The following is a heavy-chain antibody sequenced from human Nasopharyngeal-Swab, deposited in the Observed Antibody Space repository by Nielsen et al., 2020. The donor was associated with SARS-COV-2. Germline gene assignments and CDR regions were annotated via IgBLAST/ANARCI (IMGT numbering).Heavy chain of an antibody. CDR3: ARGNGAFDY. CDR1: GGSFSGYY. V-gene: IGHV4-34*01. J-gene: IGHJ4*02. D-gene: IGHD4-17*01. CDR2: INHSGST. Sequence: GSLRLSYAVYGGSFSGYYWSWIRQPPGKGLEWIGEINHSGSTNYNPSLKSRVTISVDTSKNQFSLKLSSVTAADTAVYYCARGNGAFDYWGQGTLVTVSS.